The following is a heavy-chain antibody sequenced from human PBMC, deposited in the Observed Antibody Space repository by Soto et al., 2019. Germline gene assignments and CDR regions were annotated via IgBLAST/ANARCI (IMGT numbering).Heavy chain of an antibody. CDR1: GGTFSTYA. V-gene: IGHV1-69*13. D-gene: IGHD3-22*01. J-gene: IGHJ6*02. Sequence: ASVKVSCKASGGTFSTYAISWVRQAPGQGLEWMGQIIPIFGSANYAQNFQGRVTINADESTSTAYMELSSLRSEDTAVYYCARDKGYYDSSGRLYNYYGMDVWGQGTTVTVSS. CDR2: IIPIFGSA. CDR3: ARDKGYYDSSGRLYNYYGMDV.